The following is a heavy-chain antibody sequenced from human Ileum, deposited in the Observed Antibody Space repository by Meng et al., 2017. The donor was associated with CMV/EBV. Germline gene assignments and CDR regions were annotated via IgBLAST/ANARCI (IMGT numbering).Heavy chain of an antibody. D-gene: IGHD6-19*01. CDR2: IYWDDDN. J-gene: IGHJ5*02. CDR3: AYRRGGGSGWNWFGP. Sequence: VKHTLTLTWAFTFTRFSLSTNGAGWGWIRQPPGKVHGWFAPIYWDDDNHYSPSLESRLPIIKDTSRNRVIFIMTDMDPIDTATYFCAYRRGGGSGWNWFGPWGQGTLVTVSS. V-gene: IGHV2-5*02. CDR1: RFSLSTNGAG.